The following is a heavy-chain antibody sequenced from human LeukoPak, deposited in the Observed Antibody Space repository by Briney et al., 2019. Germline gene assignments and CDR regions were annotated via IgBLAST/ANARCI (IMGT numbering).Heavy chain of an antibody. J-gene: IGHJ4*02. CDR2: IKEDGTRD. Sequence: PGGSLRLSCAASGFTFSSYAMSWVRQAPGKGLEWLANIKEDGTRDYYVESLRGRFTISKDNAKNSLYLQVSALRPDDTAVYYCARDTKAGYFDLWGQGTLVTVSS. CDR1: GFTFSSYA. CDR3: ARDTKAGYFDL. V-gene: IGHV3-7*01.